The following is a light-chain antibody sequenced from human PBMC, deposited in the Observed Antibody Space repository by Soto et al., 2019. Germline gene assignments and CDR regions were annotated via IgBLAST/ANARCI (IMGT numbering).Light chain of an antibody. CDR2: DVS. V-gene: IGLV2-14*03. Sequence: QSALTQPASVSASPGQSIAISCTGTSDDVGGYNYVSWYQQHPGKAPKLMIYDVSNRPSGVSNRFSGSKSGNTASLTISGLQAEEEADYCCSSYTSSSTLVVFGGGTKLTVL. CDR3: SSYTSSSTLVV. CDR1: SDDVGGYNY. J-gene: IGLJ2*01.